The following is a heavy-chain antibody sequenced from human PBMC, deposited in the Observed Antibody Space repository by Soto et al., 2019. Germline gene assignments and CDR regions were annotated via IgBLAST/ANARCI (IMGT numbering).Heavy chain of an antibody. Sequence: PGDSLKISCKGAGYSFTSYWISWVRQMPGKGLEWMGRIDPSDSYTNYSPSFQGHVTISADKSISTAYLQWSSLKASDTAMYYCASHGITISIRFGMDVWGQGTTVTVSS. CDR1: GYSFTSYW. D-gene: IGHD3-9*01. J-gene: IGHJ6*02. CDR2: IDPSDSYT. V-gene: IGHV5-10-1*01. CDR3: ASHGITISIRFGMDV.